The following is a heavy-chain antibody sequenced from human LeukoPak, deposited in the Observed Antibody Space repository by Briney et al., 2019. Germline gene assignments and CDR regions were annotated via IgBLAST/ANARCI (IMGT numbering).Heavy chain of an antibody. CDR2: INSDGSMT. V-gene: IGHV3-11*01. Sequence: GGSLRLSCAASVLSFSDNYMGWLRQPPGKGLEWLSYINSDGSMTKYTASVQGRFTISRDNAKRSLFLQMNNLRANDTARYYCAKGSHGWTFDVWGQGSQVTVSS. CDR1: VLSFSDNY. J-gene: IGHJ4*02. D-gene: IGHD2-2*03. CDR3: AKGSHGWTFDV.